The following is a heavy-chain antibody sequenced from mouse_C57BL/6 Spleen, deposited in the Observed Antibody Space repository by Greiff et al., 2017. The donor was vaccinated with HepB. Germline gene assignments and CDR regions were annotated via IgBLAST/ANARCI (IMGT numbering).Heavy chain of an antibody. D-gene: IGHD1-1*01. J-gene: IGHJ4*01. Sequence: VKLMVSGPGLLQPSQSLSITCTVSGFSLTSFGVPWVRQSPGKGLEWLGLIWRGGSTDYTAAFMSRLSITKDNSKSQVFFKMNSLQADDTAIYYSAKPYYGSSQAMDYWGQGTSDTGSS. CDR2: IWRGGST. V-gene: IGHV2-5*01. CDR3: AKPYYGSSQAMDY. CDR1: GFSLTSFG.